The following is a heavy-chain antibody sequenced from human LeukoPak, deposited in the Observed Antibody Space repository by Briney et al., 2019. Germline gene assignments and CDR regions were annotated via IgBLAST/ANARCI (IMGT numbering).Heavy chain of an antibody. CDR3: ARYEDNMNAFDI. CDR1: GGTFSSYA. J-gene: IGHJ3*02. D-gene: IGHD2/OR15-2a*01. Sequence: SVKVSCKASGGTFSSYAISWVRQAPGQGLEWMGGIIPIFGTANYAQKFQGRVTITADESTSTAYMELSSLRSEDTAVYYCARYEDNMNAFDIWGQGTMVTVSS. CDR2: IIPIFGTA. V-gene: IGHV1-69*13.